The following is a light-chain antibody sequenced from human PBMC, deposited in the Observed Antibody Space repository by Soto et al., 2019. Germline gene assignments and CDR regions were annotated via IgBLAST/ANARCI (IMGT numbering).Light chain of an antibody. J-gene: IGLJ1*01. CDR1: SYNIGGNS. Sequence: PVLTQPPSVSAAPGQKATISCSGSSYNIGGNSVSWYQQLPGTAPKFLIYDDTKRPSGIPDRFSGSKSGKSATLGITGFQTGDEADYYCGSWDSSLSANVFGTRTNFTVL. CDR3: GSWDSSLSANV. V-gene: IGLV1-51*01. CDR2: DDT.